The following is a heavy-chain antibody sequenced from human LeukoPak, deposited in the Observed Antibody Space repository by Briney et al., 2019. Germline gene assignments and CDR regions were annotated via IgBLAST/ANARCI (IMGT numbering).Heavy chain of an antibody. CDR1: GYTFTGYY. D-gene: IGHD2-21*02. CDR2: INPNSGGT. J-gene: IGHJ6*03. CDR3: ARGVTARGFYYYMDI. Sequence: ASVKVSCKASGYTFTGYYMHWVRQAPGQGLEWMGWINPNSGGTNYAQKFQGRVTTTRDTSISTAYMELSSLRPDDTAVYSCARGVTARGFYYYMDIWGNGTTVTISS. V-gene: IGHV1-2*02.